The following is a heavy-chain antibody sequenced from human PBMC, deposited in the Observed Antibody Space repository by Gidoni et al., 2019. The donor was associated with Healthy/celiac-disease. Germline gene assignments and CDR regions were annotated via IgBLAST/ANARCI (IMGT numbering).Heavy chain of an antibody. CDR3: ARADDKTGTTFDY. CDR1: GFTFSSYS. CDR2: ISSSSSYI. D-gene: IGHD1-1*01. V-gene: IGHV3-21*01. Sequence: EVQLVESGGGLVKPGGSLRLSCAASGFTFSSYSMNWVRQAPGKGLEWVSSISSSSSYIYYADSVKGRFTISRDNAKNSLYLQMNRLRAEDTAVYYCARADDKTGTTFDYWGQGTLVTVSA. J-gene: IGHJ4*02.